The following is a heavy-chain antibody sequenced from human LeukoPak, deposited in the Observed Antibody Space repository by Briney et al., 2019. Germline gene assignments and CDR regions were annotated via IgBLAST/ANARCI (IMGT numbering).Heavy chain of an antibody. D-gene: IGHD3-22*01. V-gene: IGHV3-30*01. CDR1: GFTFSSYA. J-gene: IGHJ3*02. Sequence: GRSLRLSCAASGFTFSSYAMHWVRQAPGKGLEWVAVISYDGSNKYYADSVKGRFTISRDNSKNTLYLQMNSLRAEDTAVYYCARDPYYYDSSGYYVFTLDAFDIWGQGTMVTVSS. CDR2: ISYDGSNK. CDR3: ARDPYYYDSSGYYVFTLDAFDI.